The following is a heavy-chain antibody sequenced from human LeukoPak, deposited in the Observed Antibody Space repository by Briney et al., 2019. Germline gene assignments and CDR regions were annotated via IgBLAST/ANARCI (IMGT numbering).Heavy chain of an antibody. CDR2: IYYSGNT. Sequence: PSETLSLTCTVSGVSISSSNSYWGWIRQPPGKGLEWIGSIYYSGNTYYNASLKSQVSISIDTSKNQFSLKLTSVTAADTAVYYCARGKSGRYFDYWGQGTLVTVSS. V-gene: IGHV4-39*07. CDR3: ARGKSGRYFDY. J-gene: IGHJ4*02. D-gene: IGHD3-10*01. CDR1: GVSISSSNSY.